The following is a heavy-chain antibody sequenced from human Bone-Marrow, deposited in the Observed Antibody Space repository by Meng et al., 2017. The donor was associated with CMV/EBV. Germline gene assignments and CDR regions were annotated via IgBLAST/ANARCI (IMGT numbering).Heavy chain of an antibody. CDR1: GGSISSYY. Sequence: GSLRLSCTVPGGSISSYYWSWIRQPPGKGLECIGYIYYSGSTNYNPSLKSRVTISVDTSKNQFSLKLSSVTAADTAVYYCAGGCSSWYYFDYWGQGTLVTVSS. V-gene: IGHV4-59*01. CDR3: AGGCSSWYYFDY. CDR2: IYYSGST. J-gene: IGHJ4*02. D-gene: IGHD6-13*01.